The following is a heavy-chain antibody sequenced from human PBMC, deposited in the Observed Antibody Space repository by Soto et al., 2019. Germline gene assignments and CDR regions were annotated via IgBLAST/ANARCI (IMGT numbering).Heavy chain of an antibody. J-gene: IGHJ4*02. CDR3: AKGGAWNDPIIYFDY. V-gene: IGHV4-61*01. CDR2: VYYSGST. D-gene: IGHD1-1*01. Sequence: SETLSLTCTVSGGSVSSGSFYWSWIRQPPGKGLEWIGYVYYSGSTKYNPSLQSRVTISADTSRNQFSLKLRSVTAADTAVYYCAKGGAWNDPIIYFDYWGQGTLVTVSS. CDR1: GGSVSSGSFY.